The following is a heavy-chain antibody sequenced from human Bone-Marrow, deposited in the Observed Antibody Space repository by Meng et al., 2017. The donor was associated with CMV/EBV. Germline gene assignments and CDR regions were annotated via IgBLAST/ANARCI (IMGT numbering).Heavy chain of an antibody. J-gene: IGHJ4*02. V-gene: IGHV3-30*09. CDR3: ARDRADETIFGVVTGFFDW. Sequence: GGSLRLSCAASGFSFSNHAMHWVRQAPGKGLEWVAVMSYDGSDRYYADSVKGRFAISRDSSKTMIYLQMNSLTPEDTAVYYCARDRADETIFGVVTGFFDWWGQGTPVTVSS. CDR1: GFSFSNHA. CDR2: MSYDGSDR. D-gene: IGHD3-3*01.